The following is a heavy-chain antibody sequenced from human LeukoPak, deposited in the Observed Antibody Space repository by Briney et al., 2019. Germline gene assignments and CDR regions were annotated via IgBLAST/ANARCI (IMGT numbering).Heavy chain of an antibody. CDR1: GGSISSYY. CDR2: IYTSGST. CDR3: ARDYDFWSGYGWFDP. D-gene: IGHD3-3*01. V-gene: IGHV4-4*07. J-gene: IGHJ5*02. Sequence: SETLSLTCTVSGGSISSYYWSWIRQPAGKGLEWIGRIYTSGSTNYNPSLKSRVTMSVDTSKNQFSLNLSSVTAADTAVYYCARDYDFWSGYGWFDPWGQGTLVTVSS.